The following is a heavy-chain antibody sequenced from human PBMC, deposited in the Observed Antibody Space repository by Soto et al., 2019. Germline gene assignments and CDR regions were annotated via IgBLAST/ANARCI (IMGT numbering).Heavy chain of an antibody. CDR3: DKSKGLGVGWPDH. CDR2: IYTGDGT. J-gene: IGHJ4*02. Sequence: GGSLRLSCAASGFTVNSNRLSWVRQAPGKGLEWLSLIYTGDGTYYAASVKAIFTISSDSSKNSPYLHLNRLRVEDRAVSYFDKSKGLGVGWPDHWGQGTLVIVSS. CDR1: GFTVNSNR. D-gene: IGHD2-8*01. V-gene: IGHV3-66*01.